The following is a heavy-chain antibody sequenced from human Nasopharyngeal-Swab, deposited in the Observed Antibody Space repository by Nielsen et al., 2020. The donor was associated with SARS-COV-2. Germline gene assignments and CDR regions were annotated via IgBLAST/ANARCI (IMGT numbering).Heavy chain of an antibody. J-gene: IGHJ4*02. CDR3: ARGRITMVRGVTYHFDY. CDR1: GGSSSGYY. Sequence: SETLSPTCAVYGGSSSGYYWSWIRQLPGKGLEWIGEINHSGGTNYHPSLKSRVSISVDTSKNQFSLKLSSVTAADTAVYYCARGRITMVRGVTYHFDYWGQGTLVTVSS. CDR2: INHSGGT. V-gene: IGHV4-34*01. D-gene: IGHD3-10*01.